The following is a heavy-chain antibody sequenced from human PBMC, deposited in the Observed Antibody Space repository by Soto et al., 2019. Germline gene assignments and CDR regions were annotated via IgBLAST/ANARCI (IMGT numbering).Heavy chain of an antibody. V-gene: IGHV4-39*01. CDR1: CGSLISSYYY. D-gene: IGHD1-20*01. J-gene: IGHJ4*02. Sequence: PSETVSLTCAFSCGSLISSYYYWGWLRQPPGKGLEWIGSIYYSGYTYYNSSLESRVTMSVDTSNNQFSLRVRSVTATDTAVYFCARHYNTGAFFDYWGQGKLVTVSS. CDR3: ARHYNTGAFFDY. CDR2: IYYSGYT.